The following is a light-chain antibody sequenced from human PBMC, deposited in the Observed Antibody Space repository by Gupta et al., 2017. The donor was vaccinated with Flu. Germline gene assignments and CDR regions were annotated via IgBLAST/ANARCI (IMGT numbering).Light chain of an antibody. CDR3: SSHAGRVTWV. V-gene: IGLV2-11*01. CDR1: SNDVGGSNR. Sequence: QSAPTQPRSVSGSHGQSVTISCTGSSNDVGGSNRVSWYQQRPGKAPKLILYDVTERPSGVPDRFSGSKSGNTAFLTISGLQADDEADYYCSSHAGRVTWVFGTGTTVTVL. CDR2: DVT. J-gene: IGLJ1*01.